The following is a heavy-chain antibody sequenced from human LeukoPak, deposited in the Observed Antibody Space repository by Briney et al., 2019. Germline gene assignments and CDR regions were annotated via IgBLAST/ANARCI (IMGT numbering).Heavy chain of an antibody. CDR2: IWYDGSNK. D-gene: IGHD1-26*01. J-gene: IGHJ4*02. CDR1: GFTFSNYG. V-gene: IGHV3-33*01. CDR3: ARDPGGSYLDYFDY. Sequence: PGRSLRLFCAASGFTFSNYGMHWVRQAPGKGLEWVALIWYDGSNKYYSDSVKGRFTISRDNSKNTLYLQMNSLRAEDTAVYYCARDPGGSYLDYFDYWGRGTLVSVSS.